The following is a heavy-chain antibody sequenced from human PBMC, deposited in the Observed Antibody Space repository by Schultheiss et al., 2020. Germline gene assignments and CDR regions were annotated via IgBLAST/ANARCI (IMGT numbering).Heavy chain of an antibody. J-gene: IGHJ4*02. CDR2: IWYDGSNK. D-gene: IGHD4-17*01. Sequence: GGSLRLSCAASGFTFSSYGMHWVRQAPGKGLEWVAVIWYDGSNKYYADSVKGRFTISRDNSKNTLYLQMNSLRAEDTAVYYCARSRADYGDYVWSNWGQGTLVTVSS. CDR1: GFTFSSYG. CDR3: ARSRADYGDYVWSN. V-gene: IGHV3-33*08.